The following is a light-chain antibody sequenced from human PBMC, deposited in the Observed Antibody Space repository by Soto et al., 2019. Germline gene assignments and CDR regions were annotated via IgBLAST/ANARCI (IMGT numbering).Light chain of an antibody. V-gene: IGKV3-20*01. CDR2: GAS. CDR3: QQYGNSFRT. CDR1: QSVSSS. Sequence: EIVLTQAPGTLSLSPGERATLCCRASQSVSSSLAWYQQKPGQAPRLLIYGASSRATGIPDRFSGSGSGTDFTLTISRLEPEDFAVYYCQQYGNSFRTFGQGTKVDI. J-gene: IGKJ1*01.